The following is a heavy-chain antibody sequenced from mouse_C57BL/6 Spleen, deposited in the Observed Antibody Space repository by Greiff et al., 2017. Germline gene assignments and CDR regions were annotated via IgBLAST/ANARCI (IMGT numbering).Heavy chain of an antibody. D-gene: IGHD1-1*01. CDR3: ASITTVSSTLYAMDY. Sequence: QVQLQQSGAELVKPGASVKLSCKASGYTFTSYWMQWVKQRPGQGLEWIGEIDPSDSYTNYNQKFKGKATLTVDTSSSTAYMQLSSLTSEDSAVYDCASITTVSSTLYAMDYWGQGTSVTVSS. J-gene: IGHJ4*01. V-gene: IGHV1-50*01. CDR1: GYTFTSYW. CDR2: IDPSDSYT.